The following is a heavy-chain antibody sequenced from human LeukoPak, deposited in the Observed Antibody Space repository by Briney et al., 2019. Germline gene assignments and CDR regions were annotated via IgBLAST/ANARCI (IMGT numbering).Heavy chain of an antibody. Sequence: GGSLRLSCAASGFTFSSYAMSWVRQAPGKGLEWVSGISGSGDNTYYADSVKGRFTISRDNSKNTLYLQMNSLRAEDTAVYYCARDRPSYYYDSSGGLDYWGQGTLVTVSS. V-gene: IGHV3-23*01. J-gene: IGHJ4*02. D-gene: IGHD3-22*01. CDR2: ISGSGDNT. CDR1: GFTFSSYA. CDR3: ARDRPSYYYDSSGGLDY.